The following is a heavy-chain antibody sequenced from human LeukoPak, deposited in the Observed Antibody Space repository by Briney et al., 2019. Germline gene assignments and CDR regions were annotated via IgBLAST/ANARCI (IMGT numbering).Heavy chain of an antibody. CDR3: ARKIYGSGSYSPDPYYYYGMDV. V-gene: IGHV1-69*04. CDR2: IIPILGIA. D-gene: IGHD3-10*01. CDR1: GGTFSSYA. Sequence: GASVKVSCKASGGTFSSYAISWVRQAPGQGLEWMGRIIPILGIANYAQKFQGRVTITADKSTSTAYMELSSLRSEDTAVYYCARKIYGSGSYSPDPYYYYGMDVWGQGTTVTVSS. J-gene: IGHJ6*02.